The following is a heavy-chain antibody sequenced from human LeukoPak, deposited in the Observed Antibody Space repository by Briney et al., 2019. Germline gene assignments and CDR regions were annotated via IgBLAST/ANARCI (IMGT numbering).Heavy chain of an antibody. CDR3: ARVQDYSNAFDI. D-gene: IGHD2-15*01. CDR2: FDPEEGEI. CDR1: GYSLNELS. V-gene: IGHV1-24*01. Sequence: ASVKVSCKVSGYSLNELSVSWVRQAPGKGLEWMGGFDPEEGEIIYARKFQGRVTMTDDTVRNTAYMELRSLRSDDTAVYYCARVQDYSNAFDIWGQGTMVTVSS. J-gene: IGHJ3*02.